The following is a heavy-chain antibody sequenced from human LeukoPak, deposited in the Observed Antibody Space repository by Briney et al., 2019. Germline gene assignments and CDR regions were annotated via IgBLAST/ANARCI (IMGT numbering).Heavy chain of an antibody. V-gene: IGHV4-39*01. CDR1: GGSINTSAKY. Sequence: TSETLSLTCTVSGGSINTSAKYWGWIRQSPGKGLEWIGSIYYSGSTSYNPSLKSRVTISADMSKNQFSLKLSSVTAADTAVYYCARGGGGWSGRSWSNYWFFDLWGRGTLVTVSS. CDR2: IYYSGST. D-gene: IGHD6-13*01. J-gene: IGHJ2*01. CDR3: ARGGGGWSGRSWSNYWFFDL.